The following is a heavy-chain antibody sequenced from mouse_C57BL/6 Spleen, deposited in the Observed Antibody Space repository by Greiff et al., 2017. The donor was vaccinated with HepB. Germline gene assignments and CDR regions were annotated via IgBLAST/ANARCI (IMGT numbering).Heavy chain of an antibody. D-gene: IGHD1-1*01. Sequence: VQVVESGPGLVQPSQSLSITCTVSGFSLTSYGVHWVRQSPGKGLEWLGVIWSGGSTDYNAAFISRLSISKDNSKSQVFFKMNSLQADDTAIYYCASYSHWYFDVWGTGTTVTVSS. J-gene: IGHJ1*03. CDR2: IWSGGST. CDR1: GFSLTSYG. CDR3: ASYSHWYFDV. V-gene: IGHV2-2*01.